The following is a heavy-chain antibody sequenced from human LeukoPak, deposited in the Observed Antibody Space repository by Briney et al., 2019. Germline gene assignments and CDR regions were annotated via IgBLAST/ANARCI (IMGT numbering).Heavy chain of an antibody. D-gene: IGHD3-10*01. Sequence: GRSLRLSCAASGFTFSNYGMHWVRQAPGKGLEWVAVISYDGSNKYYAESVKGRFTISRDNSKNTLYLQMNGLRAEDTALYYCAKNPQGGYYGSGSYYWVYWGQGTLVTVSS. CDR1: GFTFSNYG. J-gene: IGHJ4*02. CDR3: AKNPQGGYYGSGSYYWVY. V-gene: IGHV3-30*18. CDR2: ISYDGSNK.